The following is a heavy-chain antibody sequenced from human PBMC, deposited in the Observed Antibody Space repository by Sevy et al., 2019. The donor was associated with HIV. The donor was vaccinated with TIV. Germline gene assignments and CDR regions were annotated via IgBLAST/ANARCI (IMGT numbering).Heavy chain of an antibody. D-gene: IGHD6-13*01. Sequence: GGSLRLSCAASGFTFSSYEMNWVRQAPGKGLEWVSYISSSGSTIYYADSVKGRFTISRDNAKNSLYLQMNSLRAEDTGVYYCARVRTSSSWYYYFDYWGQGTLVTVSS. CDR3: ARVRTSSSWYYYFDY. J-gene: IGHJ4*02. CDR1: GFTFSSYE. V-gene: IGHV3-48*03. CDR2: ISSSGSTI.